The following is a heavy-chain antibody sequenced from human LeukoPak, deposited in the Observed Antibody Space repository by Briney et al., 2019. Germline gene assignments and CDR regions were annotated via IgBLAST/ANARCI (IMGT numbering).Heavy chain of an antibody. CDR1: GFTVSSNY. J-gene: IGHJ5*02. CDR2: ISSSGSTI. V-gene: IGHV3-11*01. Sequence: PGGSLRLSCAASGFTVSSNYMSWVRQAPGKGLEWVSYISSSGSTIYYADSVKGRFTISKDNAKNSLYLQMNSLRAEYTAVYYCARETYYYDSSGYDWFDPWGQGTLVTVPS. CDR3: ARETYYYDSSGYDWFDP. D-gene: IGHD3-22*01.